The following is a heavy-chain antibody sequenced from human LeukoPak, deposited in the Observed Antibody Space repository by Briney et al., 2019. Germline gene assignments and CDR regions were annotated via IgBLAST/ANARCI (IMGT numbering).Heavy chain of an antibody. J-gene: IGHJ4*02. CDR3: AREGEATYYYDSSGYYYLPDY. CDR2: ISYDGSNK. Sequence: PGGSLRLSCAASGFTFSSYGMHWVRQAPGKGLEWVAVISYDGSNKYYADSVKGRFTISRDNSKNTLYLQMNSLRAEDTAVYYCAREGEATYYYDSSGYYYLPDYWGQGTLVTVSS. CDR1: GFTFSSYG. V-gene: IGHV3-30*03. D-gene: IGHD3-22*01.